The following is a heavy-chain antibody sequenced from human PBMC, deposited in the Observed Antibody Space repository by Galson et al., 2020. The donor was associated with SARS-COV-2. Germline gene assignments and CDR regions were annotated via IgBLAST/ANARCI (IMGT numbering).Heavy chain of an antibody. J-gene: IGHJ1*01. CDR3: AEDYSSSWTGYYQN. CDR2: ISASGGST. V-gene: IGHV3-23*01. Sequence: GESLKLSCEASGFTFSDYAMNWVRQAPGKGLEWVSVISASGGSTKYADSVKGRFTISRDNSKNTLSLQLNSLRAEDTAVYYCAEDYSSSWTGYYQNWGQGTLVNVSS. D-gene: IGHD6-13*01. CDR1: GFTFSDYA.